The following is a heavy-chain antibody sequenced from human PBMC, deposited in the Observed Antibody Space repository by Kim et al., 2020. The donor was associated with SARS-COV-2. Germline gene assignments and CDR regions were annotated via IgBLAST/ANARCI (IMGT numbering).Heavy chain of an antibody. Sequence: YHNPSLKSRVTISGDTSKNQFSLKLSSVTAADTAVYYCARITATVTTDFDYWGQGILVTVSS. D-gene: IGHD4-17*01. J-gene: IGHJ4*02. CDR3: ARITATVTTDFDY. V-gene: IGHV4-39*01.